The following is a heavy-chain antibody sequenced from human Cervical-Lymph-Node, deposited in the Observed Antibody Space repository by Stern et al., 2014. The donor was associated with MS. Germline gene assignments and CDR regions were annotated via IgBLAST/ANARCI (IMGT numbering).Heavy chain of an antibody. CDR3: ATTRWDLFTWNWFDP. J-gene: IGHJ5*02. D-gene: IGHD1-26*01. V-gene: IGHV4-61*02. Sequence: VQLVESGPGLVKPSQTLSLTCTVSGGSISSSGYYWSWIRQPADKGLEWIGRIPDSGSTYYNPSLKSRVTISMDTAKHQFSPKLTSVTAADTAVYYCATTRWDLFTWNWFDPWGQGTLVTVSS. CDR1: GGSISSSGYY. CDR2: IPDSGST.